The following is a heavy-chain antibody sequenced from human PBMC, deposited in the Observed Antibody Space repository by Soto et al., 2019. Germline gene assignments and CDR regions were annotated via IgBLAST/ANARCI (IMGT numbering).Heavy chain of an antibody. Sequence: EVLLLESGGGLVQPGGSLRLSCAASGFTFSSHPMSWVRQAPGKGLAWVSAIAESGDGTAYVDSVTGRFTISRDNFKNTQYLQMNSLGAEDTAVYYCAIRLGNYSVSGLPFDIWGQGTMVTVSS. CDR3: AIRLGNYSVSGLPFDI. J-gene: IGHJ3*02. D-gene: IGHD1-26*01. CDR1: GFTFSSHP. CDR2: IAESGDGT. V-gene: IGHV3-23*01.